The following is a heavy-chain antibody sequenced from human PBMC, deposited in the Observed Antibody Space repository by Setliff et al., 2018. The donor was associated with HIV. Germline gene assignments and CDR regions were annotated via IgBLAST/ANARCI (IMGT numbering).Heavy chain of an antibody. CDR2: INTNTGNP. CDR3: ARSPPTTFWSGYTYYYYMDV. D-gene: IGHD3-3*01. V-gene: IGHV7-4-1*02. CDR1: GYTFTSYA. Sequence: ASVKVSCKASGYTFTSYAMNWVRQAPGQGLEWMGWINTNTGNPTYAQGFTGRFVFSLDTSVSTAYLQISSLKAADTAVYYCARSPPTTFWSGYTYYYYMDVWGKGATVTVS. J-gene: IGHJ6*03.